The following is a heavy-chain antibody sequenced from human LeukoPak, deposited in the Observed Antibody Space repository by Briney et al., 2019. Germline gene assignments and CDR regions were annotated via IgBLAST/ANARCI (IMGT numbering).Heavy chain of an antibody. CDR2: IYTSGST. D-gene: IGHD6-13*01. CDR1: GGSISSYY. J-gene: IGHJ6*02. CDR3: ARDTLFVSGYSSSWYGMDV. Sequence: TSETLSLTCTVSGGSISSYYWSWIRQPAGKGLEWIGRIYTSGSTNYNPSLKSRVTMSVDTSKNHFSLKLSSVTAADTAVYYCARDTLFVSGYSSSWYGMDVWGQGTTVTVSS. V-gene: IGHV4-4*07.